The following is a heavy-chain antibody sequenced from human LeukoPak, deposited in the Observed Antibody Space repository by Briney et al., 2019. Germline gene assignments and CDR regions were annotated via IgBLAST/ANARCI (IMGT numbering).Heavy chain of an antibody. CDR1: GYTFTGYY. V-gene: IGHV1-2*02. D-gene: IGHD6-13*01. CDR3: ATGGRSSWLHDYDY. CDR2: INPNTGDT. J-gene: IGHJ4*02. Sequence: VASVKVSCKASGYTFTGYYMHWVRQAPGQGLEWMGWINPNTGDTNYAQKFKGRVTMTRDTSITTAYMELRWMGSDDAAVYYCATGGRSSWLHDYDYWGQGTLVTVSS.